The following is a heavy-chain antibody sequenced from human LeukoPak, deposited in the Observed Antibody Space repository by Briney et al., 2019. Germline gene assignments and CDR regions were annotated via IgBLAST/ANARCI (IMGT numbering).Heavy chain of an antibody. Sequence: PGGSLRLSCAASGFTFSSYAMSWVRQAPGKGLEWVSVISGSGGNTYYADSMKGRFTISRDNSKNTVYLQMNSLRAEDTAVYYCAKGKKTTVTWGSYFEYWGQGTLVTVSS. CDR2: ISGSGGNT. J-gene: IGHJ4*02. V-gene: IGHV3-23*01. CDR1: GFTFSSYA. D-gene: IGHD4-17*01. CDR3: AKGKKTTVTWGSYFEY.